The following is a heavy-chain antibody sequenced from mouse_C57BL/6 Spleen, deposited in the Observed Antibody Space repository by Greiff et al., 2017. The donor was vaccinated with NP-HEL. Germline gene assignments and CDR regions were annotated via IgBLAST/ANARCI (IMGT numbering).Heavy chain of an antibody. Sequence: VQLQQPGAELVRPGSSVKLSCKASGYTFTSYWMDWVKQRPGQGLEWIGNIYPSDSETHYNQKFKDKATLTVDKSSSTAYMQLSRLTSEDSAVYYCATCYYYSNYGGYFDVWGTGTTVTVSS. CDR3: ATCYYYSNYGGYFDV. V-gene: IGHV1-61*01. D-gene: IGHD2-5*01. CDR2: IYPSDSET. CDR1: GYTFTSYW. J-gene: IGHJ1*03.